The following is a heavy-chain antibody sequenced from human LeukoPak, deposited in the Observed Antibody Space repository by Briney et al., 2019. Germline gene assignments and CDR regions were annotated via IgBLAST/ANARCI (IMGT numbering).Heavy chain of an antibody. CDR2: IYTSGST. J-gene: IGHJ5*02. V-gene: IGHV4-4*07. CDR3: ARDEGYSYGRNWFDP. D-gene: IGHD5-18*01. CDR1: GASISIYY. Sequence: PSETLSLTCTVSGASISIYYWSWLRQPAGKGLEWIGRIYTSGSTGYNPSLKSRVTMSVDTSKNRFSLKLSSVTAADTAVYYCARDEGYSYGRNWFDPWGQGTLVTVSS.